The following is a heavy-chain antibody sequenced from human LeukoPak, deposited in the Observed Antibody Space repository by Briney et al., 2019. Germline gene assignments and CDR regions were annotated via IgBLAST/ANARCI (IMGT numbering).Heavy chain of an antibody. CDR2: MNPNSGNT. V-gene: IGHV1-8*01. J-gene: IGHJ4*02. D-gene: IGHD2-15*01. CDR3: ARDARGIPTDY. Sequence: GASVKVSCKASGYTFTSDDINWVRQATGQGLAWMGRMNPNSGNTGYAQKFQGRVNMTRNNSISTAYMELSSLRSEDTAVYYCARDARGIPTDYWGQGTLVTVSS. CDR1: GYTFTSDD.